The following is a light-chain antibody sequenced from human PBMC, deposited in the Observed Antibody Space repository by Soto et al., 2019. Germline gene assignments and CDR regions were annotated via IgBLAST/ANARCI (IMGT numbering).Light chain of an antibody. CDR1: QSVSYN. CDR2: GAF. J-gene: IGKJ4*01. CDR3: QQYKNWPPLT. Sequence: EIVMTQSPATLSVSPGETATLSCRASQSVSYNLAWYQQKPGQGPRLLIYGAFTRATGIPARFSGSGSGTDFTVTISSLQSEDFAVYYCQQYKNWPPLTFGGGTKGEIK. V-gene: IGKV3-15*01.